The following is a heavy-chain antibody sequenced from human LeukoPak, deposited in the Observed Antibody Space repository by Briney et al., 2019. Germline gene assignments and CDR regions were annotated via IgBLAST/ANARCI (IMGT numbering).Heavy chain of an antibody. CDR3: ASGKVGATREAFDI. Sequence: SETLSLTCTVSGGSISSSSYYWGWIRQPPGKGLEWIGSIYYSGSTYYNPSLKSRVTISVDTSKNQFSLKLSSVTAADTAVYYCASGKVGATREAFDIWGQGTMVTVSS. CDR1: GGSISSSSYY. J-gene: IGHJ3*02. V-gene: IGHV4-39*07. CDR2: IYYSGST. D-gene: IGHD1-26*01.